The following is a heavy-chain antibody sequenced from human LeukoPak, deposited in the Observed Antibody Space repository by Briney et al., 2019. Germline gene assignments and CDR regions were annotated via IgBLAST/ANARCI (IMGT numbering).Heavy chain of an antibody. J-gene: IGHJ4*02. Sequence: GGSLRLPCAASGFTFSSYGMHWVRQAPGKGLEWVAVISYDGSNKYYADSVRGRFTISRDNSKNTLYLQMNSLRAEDTAVYYCARESVVVVAASPIRSRDGSFDYWGQGTLVTVSS. V-gene: IGHV3-30*03. CDR1: GFTFSSYG. D-gene: IGHD2-15*01. CDR3: ARESVVVVAASPIRSRDGSFDY. CDR2: ISYDGSNK.